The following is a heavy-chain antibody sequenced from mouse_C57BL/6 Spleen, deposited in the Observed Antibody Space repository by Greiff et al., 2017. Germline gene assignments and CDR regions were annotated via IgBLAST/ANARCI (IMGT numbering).Heavy chain of an antibody. CDR2: IYPGDGDT. V-gene: IGHV1-82*01. CDR1: GYAFSSSW. Sequence: VQLQQSGPELVKPGASVKISCKASGYAFSSSWMNWVKQRPGKGLEWIGRIYPGDGDTNYNGKFKGKATLTADNSSSTAYMQLSSLTSEDSAIYFCARLLEGYYFDCWGQGTTLTVSS. D-gene: IGHD2-1*01. J-gene: IGHJ2*01. CDR3: ARLLEGYYFDC.